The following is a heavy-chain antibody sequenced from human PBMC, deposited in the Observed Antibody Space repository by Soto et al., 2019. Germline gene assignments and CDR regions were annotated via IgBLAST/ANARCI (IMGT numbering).Heavy chain of an antibody. CDR1: GGSFSGYY. CDR2: INHSGST. J-gene: IGHJ5*02. V-gene: IGHV4-34*01. CDR3: ARGSVLWFGELDGRNWFEP. Sequence: SETLSLTCAVYGGSFSGYYWSWIRQPPGKGLEWIGEINHSGSTNYNPSLKSRVTISVDTSKNQFSLKLSSVTAADTAVYYCARGSVLWFGELDGRNWFEPWGRGTLVTVSS. D-gene: IGHD3-10*01.